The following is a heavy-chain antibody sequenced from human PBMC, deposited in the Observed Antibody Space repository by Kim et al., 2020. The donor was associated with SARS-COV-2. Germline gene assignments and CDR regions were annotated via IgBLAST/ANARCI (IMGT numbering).Heavy chain of an antibody. CDR3: AKVRSHYESSGYYFSLD. D-gene: IGHD3-22*01. Sequence: GGSLRLSCAVSGFTFSTYAMNWVRQAPGKGLEWVSGISLTGGSTYYTESVKGRFTIARDNYKNTLYLQMNSLRAGDTAVYYCAKVRSHYESSGYYFSLD. V-gene: IGHV3-23*01. CDR1: GFTFSTYA. J-gene: IGHJ4*01. CDR2: ISLTGGST.